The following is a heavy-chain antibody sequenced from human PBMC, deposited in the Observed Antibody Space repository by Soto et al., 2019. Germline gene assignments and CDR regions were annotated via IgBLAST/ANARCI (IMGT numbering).Heavy chain of an antibody. CDR2: ISVSGGST. V-gene: IGHV3-23*01. CDR3: AKDGYSITRNKPLDY. D-gene: IGHD2-2*01. CDR1: RFTFSSYA. Sequence: EVQLLESGGGLVQPGGSLRLSCAASRFTFSSYAMCWVRQAPGKGLEWVSSISVSGGSTYYAGSVKGRFTISRDNSKNTLYLQMNSLRAVDTAVYYFAKDGYSITRNKPLDYWGQGTLVTVSS. J-gene: IGHJ4*02.